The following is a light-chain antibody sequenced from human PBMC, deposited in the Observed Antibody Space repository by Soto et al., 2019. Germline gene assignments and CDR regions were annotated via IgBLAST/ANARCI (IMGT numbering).Light chain of an antibody. J-gene: IGKJ1*01. V-gene: IGKV1-5*03. CDR2: MAS. CDR1: QSISSW. CDR3: QHYDDYSRI. Sequence: DIQMTQSPSTLSASIGDRVTITCRASQSISSWLAWYQQKPGKAPKLLIYMASNLQSGVPSRFSGSGSGTEFTLPISSLQPEDFAAYYCQHYDDYSRIFGQGTKVEIK.